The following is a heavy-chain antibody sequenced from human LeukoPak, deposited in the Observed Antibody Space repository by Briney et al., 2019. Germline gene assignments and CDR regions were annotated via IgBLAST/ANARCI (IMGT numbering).Heavy chain of an antibody. J-gene: IGHJ3*01. V-gene: IGHV3-30*18. CDR3: AKDSDIAVAGSDDALDV. Sequence: PGGSLRLSCAASGFTVSSNYMSWVRQAPGRGLEWVALISFDGSIEYYVDSVKGRFTISRDNSKNTLFLQMNSLRPEDTAVYYCAKDSDIAVAGSDDALDVWGQGTMVTVSS. CDR1: GFTVSSNY. D-gene: IGHD6-19*01. CDR2: ISFDGSIE.